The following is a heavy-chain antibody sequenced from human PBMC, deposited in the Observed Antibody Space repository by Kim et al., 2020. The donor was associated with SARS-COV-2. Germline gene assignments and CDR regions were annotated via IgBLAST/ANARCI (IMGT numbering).Heavy chain of an antibody. D-gene: IGHD3-9*01. J-gene: IGHJ4*02. Sequence: RVTISVDTSKNQFSLKLSSVTAADTAVYYCARDRRKYYDILTGGRGFDYWGQGTLVTVSS. V-gene: IGHV4-39*07. CDR3: ARDRRKYYDILTGGRGFDY.